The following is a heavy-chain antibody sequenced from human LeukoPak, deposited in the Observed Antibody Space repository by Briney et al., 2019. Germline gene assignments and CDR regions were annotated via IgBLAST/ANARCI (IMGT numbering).Heavy chain of an antibody. CDR1: GGSISSSSYY. V-gene: IGHV4-39*01. CDR3: ARHFGGYNYFDY. D-gene: IGHD5-24*01. CDR2: IYYSGST. Sequence: SETLSLTCTVSGGSISSSSYYWGWIREPPGKGLEWIGSIYYSGSTYYNPSLKSRVTISVDTSKNQFSLKLSSVTAADTAVYYCARHFGGYNYFDYWGQGTLVTVSS. J-gene: IGHJ4*02.